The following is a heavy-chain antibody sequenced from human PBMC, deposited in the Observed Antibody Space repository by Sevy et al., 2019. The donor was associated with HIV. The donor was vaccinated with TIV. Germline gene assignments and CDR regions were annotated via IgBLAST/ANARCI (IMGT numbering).Heavy chain of an antibody. CDR1: GFTFDTYW. J-gene: IGHJ4*02. V-gene: IGHV3-7*01. CDR3: ARRYFDL. Sequence: GGSLRLSCAASGFTFDTYWMQWVRQAPGQGLEWAANIRQDGNGINYADSVKRRFTISRDNAKESLYRLMSNLRVEDTGMYYCARRYFDLWGQGTLVTVSS. CDR2: IRQDGNGI.